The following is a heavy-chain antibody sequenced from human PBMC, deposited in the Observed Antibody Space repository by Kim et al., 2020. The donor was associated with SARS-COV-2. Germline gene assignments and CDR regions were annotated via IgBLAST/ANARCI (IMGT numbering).Heavy chain of an antibody. Sequence: GGSLRLSCAASGFTLSSYAMHWVRQAPGKGLEWVAVISYDGSNKYYADSVKGRFTISRDNSKNTLYLQMNSLRAEDTAVYYCARARGYSYGLDYWGQGTLVTVSS. CDR1: GFTLSSYA. J-gene: IGHJ4*02. D-gene: IGHD5-18*01. V-gene: IGHV3-30*04. CDR2: ISYDGSNK. CDR3: ARARGYSYGLDY.